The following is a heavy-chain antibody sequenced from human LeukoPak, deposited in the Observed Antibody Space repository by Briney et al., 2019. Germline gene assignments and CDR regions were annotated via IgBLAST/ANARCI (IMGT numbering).Heavy chain of an antibody. J-gene: IGHJ6*02. CDR1: GGSISSGDYY. Sequence: PSETLSLTCTVSGGSISSGDYYWSWIRQPPGKGLEWIGYIYYSGSTYYNPSLKSRVTISVDTSKNQFSLKLSSVTAADTAVYYCARDRGSSGWPYYYYYGMDVWGQGTTVTVSS. CDR2: IYYSGST. V-gene: IGHV4-30-4*01. CDR3: ARDRGSSGWPYYYYYGMDV. D-gene: IGHD6-19*01.